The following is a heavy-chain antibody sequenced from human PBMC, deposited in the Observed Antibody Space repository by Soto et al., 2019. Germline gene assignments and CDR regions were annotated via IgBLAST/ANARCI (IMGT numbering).Heavy chain of an antibody. V-gene: IGHV3-30*18. D-gene: IGHD5-12*01. J-gene: IGHJ6*02. CDR3: AKDSTSERTGATRKTYYYYGMDV. CDR2: ISYDGSNK. CDR1: GFTFSSYG. Sequence: PGGSLRLSCAASGFTFSSYGMHWVRQAPGKGLEWVAVISYDGSNKYYADSVKGRFTISRDNSKNTLYLQMNSLRAEDTAVYYCAKDSTSERTGATRKTYYYYGMDVWGQGTTVTVSS.